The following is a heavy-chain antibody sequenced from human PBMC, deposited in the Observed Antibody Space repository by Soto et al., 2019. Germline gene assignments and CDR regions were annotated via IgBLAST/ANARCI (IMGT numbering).Heavy chain of an antibody. D-gene: IGHD6-19*01. CDR2: MNPNSGNT. CDR3: AIGGPSGPPIPGYYYGMDV. V-gene: IGHV1-8*01. Sequence: QVQLVQSGAEVKKPGASVKVSCKASGYTFTSYDINWVRQATGQGLEWMGWMNPNSGNTGYAQKFQGRVTMTRNTSISTAYMELSSLRSEDTAVYYCAIGGPSGPPIPGYYYGMDVWGQGTTVTVSS. CDR1: GYTFTSYD. J-gene: IGHJ6*02.